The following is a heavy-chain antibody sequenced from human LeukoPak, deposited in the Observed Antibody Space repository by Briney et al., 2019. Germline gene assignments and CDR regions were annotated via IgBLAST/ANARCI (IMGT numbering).Heavy chain of an antibody. V-gene: IGHV3-30*09. CDR2: ISYDGTEK. D-gene: IGHD4-17*01. J-gene: IGHJ4*02. CDR1: GLSFSSYA. Sequence: GGSLRLSCAASGLSFSSYAMHWVRQAPGKGLEWVAVISYDGTEKYYGDSVKGRFAISRDNSKNTLYLQMNSLRAEDTALYYCARDGHGVPLDYWGQGTLVTVSP. CDR3: ARDGHGVPLDY.